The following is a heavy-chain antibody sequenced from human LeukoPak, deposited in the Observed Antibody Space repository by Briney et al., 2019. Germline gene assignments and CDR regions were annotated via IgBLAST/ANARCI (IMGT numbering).Heavy chain of an antibody. CDR3: ARGTLYSGWSYYFDY. V-gene: IGHV4-39*07. D-gene: IGHD6-19*01. Sequence: SETLSLTCSVSGGSISLSYYYWGWIRQPPGKALEWIGSVYYSGTTSYNPSLKSRVTISVDMSKNHFSLRLSSVTAADTAMYYCARGTLYSGWSYYFDYWGQGSQITVSS. J-gene: IGHJ4*02. CDR1: GGSISLSYYY. CDR2: VYYSGTT.